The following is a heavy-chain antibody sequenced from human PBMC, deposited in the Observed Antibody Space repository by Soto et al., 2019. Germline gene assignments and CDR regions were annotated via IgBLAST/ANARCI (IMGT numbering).Heavy chain of an antibody. V-gene: IGHV4-39*01. CDR2: IYYSGST. CDR1: GGSISSSSYY. CDR3: ARKPFYCSGGSCYSWFDP. D-gene: IGHD2-15*01. Sequence: QLQLQESGPGLVKPSETLSLTCTVSGGSISSSSYYWGWIRQPPGKGLEWIGSIYYSGSTYYNPSLQSRVTISVDTSKNQFSLKLSSVTAADTAVYYCARKPFYCSGGSCYSWFDPWGQGTLVTVSS. J-gene: IGHJ5*02.